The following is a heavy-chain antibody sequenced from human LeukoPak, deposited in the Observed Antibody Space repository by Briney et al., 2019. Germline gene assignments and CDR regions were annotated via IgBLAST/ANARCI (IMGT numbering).Heavy chain of an antibody. V-gene: IGHV3-7*01. J-gene: IGHJ4*02. D-gene: IGHD6-6*01. CDR2: IKKNGSEK. CDR1: RVTSSSYC. Sequence: GGSPRLSCVPSRVTSSSYCISWVRPAPGEGVRWVANIKKNGSEKYYVCSVKGRFTISRENATNTLYLYIRRVGDAGTAVYVVAKDMVQQLVSDYWGQGTLVTVSS. CDR3: AKDMVQQLVSDY.